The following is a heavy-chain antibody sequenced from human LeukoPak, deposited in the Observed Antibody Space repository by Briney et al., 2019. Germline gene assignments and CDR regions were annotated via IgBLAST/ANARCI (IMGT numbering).Heavy chain of an antibody. V-gene: IGHV1-2*02. Sequence: ASVKVSCKTSGHTFTDYYMHWVRQAPGQGLEWMGWINPKSGGTNFAQTFQGRVTMTRDTSISTAYMELSRLTSDDTAVYYCATVAGQGEGELLWFGEGIDYWGQGTLVTVSS. CDR2: INPKSGGT. CDR1: GHTFTDYY. J-gene: IGHJ4*02. D-gene: IGHD3-10*01. CDR3: ATVAGQGEGELLWFGEGIDY.